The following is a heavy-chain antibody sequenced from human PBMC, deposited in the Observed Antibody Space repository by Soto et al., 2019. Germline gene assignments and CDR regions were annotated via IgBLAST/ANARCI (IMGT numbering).Heavy chain of an antibody. CDR2: INHSGST. Sequence: SETLSLTCAVSGRSISSGGYYWTWSRQPPGTGLEWIGEINHSGSTNYNPSLKSRVTISVDTSKNQFSLKLTSVTAADTAVYYCARDKITGLFDYWGQGTLVTVSS. V-gene: IGHV4-34*01. CDR1: GRSISSGGYY. D-gene: IGHD2-8*02. J-gene: IGHJ4*02. CDR3: ARDKITGLFDY.